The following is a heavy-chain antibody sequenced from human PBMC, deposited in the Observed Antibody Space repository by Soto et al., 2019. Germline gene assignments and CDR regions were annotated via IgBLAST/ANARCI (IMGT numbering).Heavy chain of an antibody. D-gene: IGHD3-3*01. CDR2: ISGSGGST. CDR3: AKDGRILPPLRFLEWPYYYMDV. Sequence: GGSLRLSCAASGFTFSSYAMSWVRQAPGKGLEWVSAISGSGGSTYYADSVKGRFTISRDNSKNTLYLQMNSLRAEDTAVYYGAKDGRILPPLRFLEWPYYYMDVWGKGTTVTVSS. V-gene: IGHV3-23*01. J-gene: IGHJ6*03. CDR1: GFTFSSYA.